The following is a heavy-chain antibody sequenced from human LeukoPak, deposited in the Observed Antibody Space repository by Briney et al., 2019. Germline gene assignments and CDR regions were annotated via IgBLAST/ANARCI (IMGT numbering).Heavy chain of an antibody. D-gene: IGHD2-2*01. CDR3: AKASSTYCSRTACYPDY. V-gene: IGHV3-53*01. Sequence: PGGSLRLSCAASGFTVSSNYMSWVRQAPGKGLEWVSVIYSGGSTYYADSVKGRFTISRDNSKNTLCLQMNSLRAEDTALYYCAKASSTYCSRTACYPDYWGQGTLVTVSS. CDR2: IYSGGST. CDR1: GFTVSSNY. J-gene: IGHJ4*02.